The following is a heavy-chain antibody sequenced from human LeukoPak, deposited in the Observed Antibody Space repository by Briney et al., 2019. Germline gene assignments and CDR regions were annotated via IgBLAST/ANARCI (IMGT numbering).Heavy chain of an antibody. CDR1: GFTFSSYS. J-gene: IGHJ4*02. V-gene: IGHV3-48*01. D-gene: IGHD3-16*01. CDR2: ITSSRSII. Sequence: GGSLRLSCVASGFTFSSYSMNWVRQAPGKGLEWVSYITSSRSIIYYADSVKGRFTISRDNAKNSLYLQMNSLRAEDTAVYYCARDQGGVGYWGQGTLVTVSS. CDR3: ARDQGGVGY.